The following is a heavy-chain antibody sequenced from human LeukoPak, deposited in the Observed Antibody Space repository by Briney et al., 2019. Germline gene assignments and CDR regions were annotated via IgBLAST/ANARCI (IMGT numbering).Heavy chain of an antibody. CDR1: GFTFSNAW. D-gene: IGHD3-9*01. V-gene: IGHV3-15*01. CDR3: TITYYDILTGYFVNDY. Sequence: GGSLRLSCAASGFTFSNAWMSWVRQAPGKGLEWVGRIKSKTDGGTTDYAAPVKGRFTISRDDSKNTLYLQMNSLKTEDTAVYYCTITYYDILTGYFVNDYRGQGTLVTVSS. CDR2: IKSKTDGGTT. J-gene: IGHJ4*02.